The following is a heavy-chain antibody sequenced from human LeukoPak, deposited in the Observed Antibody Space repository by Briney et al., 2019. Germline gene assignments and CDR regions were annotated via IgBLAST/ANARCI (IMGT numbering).Heavy chain of an antibody. Sequence: SETLSLTCTVSGGSISSYYWSWIRQPPGKGLEWIGYIYYSGSTNYNPSLKSRVTISVDTSKNQFSLKLSSVTAADTAVYYCAREDTAMVRGTDYWGQGTLVTVSS. CDR3: AREDTAMVRGTDY. CDR1: GGSISSYY. J-gene: IGHJ4*02. D-gene: IGHD5-18*01. CDR2: IYYSGST. V-gene: IGHV4-59*12.